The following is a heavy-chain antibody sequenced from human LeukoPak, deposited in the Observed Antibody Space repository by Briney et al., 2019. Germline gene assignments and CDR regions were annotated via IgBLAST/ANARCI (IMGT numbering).Heavy chain of an antibody. CDR1: GFTLSGYP. V-gene: IGHV3-48*01. J-gene: IGHJ4*02. Sequence: GGSLRLSCAASGFTLSGYPMNWVRQAPGKGLEWVSYITNTSSTIYYADSVKGRFTISRDNAKNSVFLQMNSLRVEDTAVYYCARDGGYSWDLDYWGQGTLVTVSS. CDR3: ARDGGYSWDLDY. CDR2: ITNTSSTI. D-gene: IGHD5-18*01.